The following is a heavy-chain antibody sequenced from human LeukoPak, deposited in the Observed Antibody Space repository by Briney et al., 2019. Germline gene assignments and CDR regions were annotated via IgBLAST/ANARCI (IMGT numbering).Heavy chain of an antibody. D-gene: IGHD3-9*01. CDR2: INHSGST. CDR3: ASYDILTGYRFYYYYGMDV. J-gene: IGHJ6*02. V-gene: IGHV4-34*01. Sequence: SETLSLTCAVYGGSFSGYYWSWIRQPPGKGLEWIGEINHSGSTNYNPSLKSRVTISVDTSKNQFSLKLSSVTTADTAVYYCASYDILTGYRFYYYYGMDVWSQGTTVTVSS. CDR1: GGSFSGYY.